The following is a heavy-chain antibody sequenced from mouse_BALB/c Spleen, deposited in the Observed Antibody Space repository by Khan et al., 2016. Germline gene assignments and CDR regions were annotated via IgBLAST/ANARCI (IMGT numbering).Heavy chain of an antibody. CDR3: SRSRWDGAWFAY. D-gene: IGHD4-1*01. CDR2: ITVKSDHYGA. CDR1: GFTFSNYR. J-gene: IGHJ3*01. Sequence: VQLVETGGGLVRPGNSLKLSCVTSGFTFSNYRMHWLRQPLGKRLEWIAVITVKSDHYGATYAESVKGSFTISRDDSKSSVYLQMNRLREEDTATYYCSRSRWDGAWFAYWGQGTLVTVSA. V-gene: IGHV13-2*02.